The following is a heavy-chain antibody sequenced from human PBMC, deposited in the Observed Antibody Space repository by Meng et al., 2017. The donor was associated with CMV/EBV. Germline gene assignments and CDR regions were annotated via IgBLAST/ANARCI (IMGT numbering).Heavy chain of an antibody. CDR1: GYTFTSYY. CDR3: ARGHPQGQLAYYYYGMDV. CDR2: INPSGGST. J-gene: IGHJ6*02. Sequence: ASVKVSCKASGYTFTSYYMHWVRQAPGQGLEWMGIINPSGGSTNYAQKFQGRVTMTRDTSTSTVYMELSSLRSEDTAVYYCARGHPQGQLAYYYYGMDVWGQGTTVTVSS. D-gene: IGHD6-6*01. V-gene: IGHV1-46*01.